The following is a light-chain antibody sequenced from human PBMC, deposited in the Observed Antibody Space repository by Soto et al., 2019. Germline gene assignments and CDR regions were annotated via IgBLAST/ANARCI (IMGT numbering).Light chain of an antibody. J-gene: IGLJ3*02. CDR2: NIN. V-gene: IGLV1-44*01. CDR3: AAWDDSLSGPV. Sequence: QSVLTQPPSASGTPGQRVTISCSGSRASIGSNTVTWYQHLPGAAPKLLVYNINQRPSGVPDRFSGSKSDTSASLAISGLQFEDEAVYYCAAWDDSLSGPVFGRGTKLTVL. CDR1: RASIGSNT.